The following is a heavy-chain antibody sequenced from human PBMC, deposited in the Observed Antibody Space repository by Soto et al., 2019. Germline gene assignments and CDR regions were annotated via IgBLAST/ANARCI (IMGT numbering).Heavy chain of an antibody. J-gene: IGHJ3*02. CDR3: AADVLTHDNSGYYFDGFDT. CDR1: GRSFRCSV. CDR2: IVVGSGNT. V-gene: IGHV1-58*01. Sequence: VKVSSTASGRSFRCSVWQSVGQGRGHRLEWIGWIVVGSGNTNYAQDFQGRVTISRDMTTNTVYMELSSLRSEDSAVFFCAADVLTHDNSGYYFDGFDTWGQRTMVTVSS. D-gene: IGHD3-22*01.